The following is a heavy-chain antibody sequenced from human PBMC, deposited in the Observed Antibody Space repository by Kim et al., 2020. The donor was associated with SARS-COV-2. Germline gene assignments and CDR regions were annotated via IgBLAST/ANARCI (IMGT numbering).Heavy chain of an antibody. CDR2: T. D-gene: IGHD6-19*01. J-gene: IGHJ4*02. Sequence: TKHSRKFRGRVTITRDTTASTAYMELSSLRSEDTAVYYCARGSGWAFDYWGQGTLVTVAS. CDR3: ARGSGWAFDY. V-gene: IGHV1-3*01.